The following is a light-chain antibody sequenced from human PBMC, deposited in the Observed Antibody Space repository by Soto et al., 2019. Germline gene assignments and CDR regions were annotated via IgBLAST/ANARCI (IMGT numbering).Light chain of an antibody. V-gene: IGKV3-20*01. J-gene: IGKJ1*01. Sequence: EIVLTQSPGSLSLSPRERATLSCRASQSVTSNHLAWYQQKPGQAPRLLIYGASRRAAGIPDRFSGSGSGTDFTLTISRLEPEDFAVYYCQQYDISPWTFGQGTKVEIK. CDR3: QQYDISPWT. CDR1: QSVTSNH. CDR2: GAS.